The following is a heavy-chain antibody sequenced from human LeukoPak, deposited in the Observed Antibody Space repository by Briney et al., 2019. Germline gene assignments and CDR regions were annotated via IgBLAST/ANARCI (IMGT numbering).Heavy chain of an antibody. CDR2: ISSNGGST. CDR1: GFTFSSYA. Sequence: GGSLRLSCAASGFTFSSYAMHWVRQAPGKGLEYVSAISSNGGSTYYANSVKDRFTISRDNSKNTLYLQMGSLRAEDMAVYYCARGRITMVRGVLGYWGQGTLVTVSS. J-gene: IGHJ4*02. D-gene: IGHD3-10*01. V-gene: IGHV3-64*01. CDR3: ARGRITMVRGVLGY.